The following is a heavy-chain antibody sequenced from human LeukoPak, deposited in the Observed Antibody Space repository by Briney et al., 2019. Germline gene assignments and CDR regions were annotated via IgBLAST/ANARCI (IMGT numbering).Heavy chain of an antibody. J-gene: IGHJ4*02. D-gene: IGHD2-21*01. Sequence: SETLSLTCTVSGVSISAYQWSWVRQSPEKGLEWIGCINTKGETSYNPSLKSRVTTSVDTSKSQFSLRLTSVTAADTAVYYCATSNDAKIAPFDHWGQGAPVTVSS. CDR3: ATSNDAKIAPFDH. CDR2: INTKGET. CDR1: GVSISAYQ. V-gene: IGHV4-4*09.